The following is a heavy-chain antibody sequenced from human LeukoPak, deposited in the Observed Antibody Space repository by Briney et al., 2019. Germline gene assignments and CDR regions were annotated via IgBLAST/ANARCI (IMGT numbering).Heavy chain of an antibody. V-gene: IGHV3-30*03. CDR1: GFTFSSYG. CDR2: ISYDGSNK. J-gene: IGHJ1*01. Sequence: PGGSLRLSCAASGFTFSSYGMHWVRQAPGKGLEWVAVISYDGSNKYYADSVKGRFTISRDNAKNSLYLQMNSLRAEDTALYYCASSVEVEYFQHWGQGTLVTVSS. D-gene: IGHD3-3*01. CDR3: ASSVEVEYFQH.